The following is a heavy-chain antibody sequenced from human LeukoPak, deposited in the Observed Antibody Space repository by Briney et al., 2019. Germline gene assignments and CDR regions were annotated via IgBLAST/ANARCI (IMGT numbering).Heavy chain of an antibody. J-gene: IGHJ4*02. CDR2: ISSSGSTI. CDR3: ARVLDTAMVFDY. D-gene: IGHD5-18*01. V-gene: IGHV3-48*04. Sequence: GGSLRLSCAASGFTFSSYAMSWVRQAPGKGLEWVSYISSSGSTIYYADSVKGRFTISRDNAKNSLYLQMNSLRAEDTAVYYCARVLDTAMVFDYWGQGTLVTVSS. CDR1: GFTFSSYA.